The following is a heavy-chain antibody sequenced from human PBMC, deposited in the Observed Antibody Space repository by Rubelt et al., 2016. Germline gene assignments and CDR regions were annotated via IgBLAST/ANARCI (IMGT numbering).Heavy chain of an antibody. D-gene: IGHD2-2*02. J-gene: IGHJ3*02. V-gene: IGHV3-74*01. CDR3: ARSGPDVVVPAAIRVEGDAFDI. Sequence: EVQLVASGGGLVQPGGSLRLSCAASGFTFSSYWMHWVRQAPGKGLVWVSRINSDGSSTRYADSVKGRLTMARANAKTTLNLQMNSLRAEDTAVYYCARSGPDVVVPAAIRVEGDAFDIWGQGTMVTVSS. CDR2: INSDGSST. CDR1: GFTFSSYW.